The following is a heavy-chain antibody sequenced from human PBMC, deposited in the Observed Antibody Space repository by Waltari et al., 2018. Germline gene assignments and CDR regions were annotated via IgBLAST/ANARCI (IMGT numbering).Heavy chain of an antibody. V-gene: IGHV3-7*01. J-gene: IGHJ4*02. CDR3: ARGVLRYFDWLFQGGFDY. CDR2: IKQDGSEK. CDR1: GFTFSSYW. Sequence: EVQLVESGGGLVQPGGSLRLSCAASGFTFSSYWMSWARQAPGKGLEWVANIKQDGSEKYYVDSVKGRFTISRDNAKNSLYLQMNSLRAEDTAVYYCARGVLRYFDWLFQGGFDYWGQGTLVTVSS. D-gene: IGHD3-9*01.